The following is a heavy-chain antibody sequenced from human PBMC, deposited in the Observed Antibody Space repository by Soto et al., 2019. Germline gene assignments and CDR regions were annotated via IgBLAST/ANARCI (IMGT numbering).Heavy chain of an antibody. D-gene: IGHD3-22*01. CDR3: ASGPPPYDSSGGFDY. J-gene: IGHJ4*02. V-gene: IGHV4-30-4*01. CDR1: GGSISSGDYY. CDR2: IYYSGST. Sequence: PSETLSLTCTVSGGSISSGDYYWSWIRQPPGKGLEWIGYIYYSGSTYYNPSLKSRVTISVDTSKNQFSLKLSSVTAADTAVYYCASGPPPYDSSGGFDYWGQGTLVTVSS.